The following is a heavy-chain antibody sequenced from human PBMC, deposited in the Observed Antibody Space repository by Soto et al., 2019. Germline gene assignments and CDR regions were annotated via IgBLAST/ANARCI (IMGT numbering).Heavy chain of an antibody. Sequence: QVQMVQSGAEIRKPGASVRVSCKASGYTFTKYDVNWVRQVPGQGLEWMGWLNPGSGDTGYAQKFQGRVTMTRNTSIGTAYMGLSSLRSGDTAIYYCARMASFGTLNWFDPWGQGTLVTVSS. V-gene: IGHV1-8*01. CDR2: LNPGSGDT. CDR3: ARMASFGTLNWFDP. J-gene: IGHJ5*02. CDR1: GYTFTKYD. D-gene: IGHD3-16*01.